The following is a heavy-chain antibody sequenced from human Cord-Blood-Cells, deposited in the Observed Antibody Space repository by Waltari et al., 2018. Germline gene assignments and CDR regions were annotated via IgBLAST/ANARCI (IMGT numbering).Heavy chain of an antibody. D-gene: IGHD2-2*01. Sequence: QLQLQESGPGLVKPSETLSLTCTVSGGSISSSSYYWGWIRQPPGKGLEWIGSIYYSGSTYDNPSLKSRVTISVDTSKNQFSLKLSSVTAADTAVYYCARGYCSSTSCYDAFDIWGQGTMVTVSS. V-gene: IGHV4-39*01. CDR1: GGSISSSSYY. J-gene: IGHJ3*02. CDR3: ARGYCSSTSCYDAFDI. CDR2: IYYSGST.